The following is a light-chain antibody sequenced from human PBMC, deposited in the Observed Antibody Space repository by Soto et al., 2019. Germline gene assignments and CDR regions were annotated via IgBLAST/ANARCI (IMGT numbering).Light chain of an antibody. CDR1: QSVSSY. V-gene: IGKV3-11*01. CDR2: DAS. J-gene: IGKJ1*01. CDR3: QQRSNWPRT. Sequence: ELVLTQSPATLSLSVGERATISCRASQSVSSYLAWYQQKPGQAHRLLIYDASNWATGIPARFSGSGSGTDFTLTIRSLEPEDFAVYYCQQRSNWPRTVGQGTKVDIK.